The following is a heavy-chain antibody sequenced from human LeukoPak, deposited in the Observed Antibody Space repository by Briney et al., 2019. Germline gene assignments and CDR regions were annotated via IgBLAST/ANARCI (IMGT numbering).Heavy chain of an antibody. CDR2: IYSGGST. CDR3: ASSLWTLHNNNDY. Sequence: GGSLRLSCAASGFTVSSNYMSWVRQAPGKGLEWVSVIYSGGSTYYADSVKGRFTISRDNSKNTLYLQMNSLRAEDTAVYYCASSLWTLHNNNDYWGQGTLVTVSS. D-gene: IGHD1/OR15-1a*01. V-gene: IGHV3-66*01. CDR1: GFTVSSNY. J-gene: IGHJ4*02.